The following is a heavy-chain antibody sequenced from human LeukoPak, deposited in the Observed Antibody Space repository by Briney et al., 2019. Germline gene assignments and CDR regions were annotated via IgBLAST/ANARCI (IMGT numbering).Heavy chain of an antibody. CDR2: IYYSGST. Sequence: PSETLSLTCTVSGGSISSSSYYWGWIRQPPGKGLEWIGSIYYSGSTYYNPSLKSRVTISVDTSKNQFSLKLSSVTAADTAVYYCARHVRGGGNYYVGYYYYYMDVWGKGTTVTVSS. D-gene: IGHD1-26*01. V-gene: IGHV4-39*01. CDR3: ARHVRGGGNYYVGYYYYYMDV. CDR1: GGSISSSSYY. J-gene: IGHJ6*03.